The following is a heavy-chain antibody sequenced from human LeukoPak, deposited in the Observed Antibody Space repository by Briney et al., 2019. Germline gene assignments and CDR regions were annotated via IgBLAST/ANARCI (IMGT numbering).Heavy chain of an antibody. CDR1: GGSISSGSYY. Sequence: SETLSLTCTVSGGSISSGSYYWSWIRQPAGKGLEWIGRIYTSGSTNYNPSLKSRVTISVDTSKNQFSLKLSSVTAADTAVYYCARPPTYGGNSYDAFDIWGQGTMVTVSS. J-gene: IGHJ3*02. D-gene: IGHD4-23*01. V-gene: IGHV4-61*02. CDR2: IYTSGST. CDR3: ARPPTYGGNSYDAFDI.